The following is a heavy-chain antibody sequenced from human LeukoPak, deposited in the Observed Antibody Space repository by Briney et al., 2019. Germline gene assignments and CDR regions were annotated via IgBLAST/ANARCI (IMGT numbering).Heavy chain of an antibody. Sequence: PSETLSLTCAVYGGSFSGYYWSWIRQPPGKGLEGIGEIVHSGSTNYNPSLKSRVTISVDTSKNQFSLKLSSVTAADTAVYYCARTLHSSSWYRQYYYMDVWGKGTTVTVSS. CDR1: GGSFSGYY. J-gene: IGHJ6*03. D-gene: IGHD6-13*01. CDR2: IVHSGST. CDR3: ARTLHSSSWYRQYYYMDV. V-gene: IGHV4-34*12.